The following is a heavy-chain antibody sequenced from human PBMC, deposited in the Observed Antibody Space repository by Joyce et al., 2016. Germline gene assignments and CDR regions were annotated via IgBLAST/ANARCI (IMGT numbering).Heavy chain of an antibody. Sequence: QVQLVQSGPEVQKPGASVKVSCKASGYTFISYDFNWVRQAPGQGLEWMAGISSNSGRTNHAQKDQGRVTMTTDTSTTTAYMELRNLRSDDTAVYYCARNGGLSYGQVDYWGQGTLVTVSS. D-gene: IGHD5-18*01. J-gene: IGHJ4*02. CDR1: GYTFISYD. CDR2: ISSNSGRT. V-gene: IGHV1-18*01. CDR3: ARNGGLSYGQVDY.